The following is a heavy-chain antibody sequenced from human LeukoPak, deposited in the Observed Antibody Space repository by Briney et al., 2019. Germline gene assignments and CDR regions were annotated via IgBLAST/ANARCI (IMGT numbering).Heavy chain of an antibody. V-gene: IGHV3-48*01. J-gene: IGHJ3*02. CDR3: ARDFGSGHYLDAFDI. CDR1: GFIFRTYG. CDR2: ISSSSSTI. Sequence: GGSLRLSCAASGFIFRTYGMHWVRQAPGKGLEWVSYISSSSSTIYYADSVKGRFTISRDNAKNSLYLQMNSLRAEDTAVYHCARDFGSGHYLDAFDIWGQGTTVTVSP. D-gene: IGHD3-3*01.